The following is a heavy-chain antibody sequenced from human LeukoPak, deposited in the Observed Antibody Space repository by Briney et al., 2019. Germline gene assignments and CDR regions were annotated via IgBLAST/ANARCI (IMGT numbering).Heavy chain of an antibody. V-gene: IGHV3-30*02. CDR3: AKDGGLYYDFWSGYYHGWFDY. Sequence: PGGSLRLSCAASGFTFSSYGMHWVRQAPGKGLEWVAFIRYDGSNKYYADSVKGRFTISRDNSKNTLYLQMNSLRAEDTAVYYCAKDGGLYYDFWSGYYHGWFDYWGQGTLVTVSS. D-gene: IGHD3-3*01. CDR1: GFTFSSYG. J-gene: IGHJ4*02. CDR2: IRYDGSNK.